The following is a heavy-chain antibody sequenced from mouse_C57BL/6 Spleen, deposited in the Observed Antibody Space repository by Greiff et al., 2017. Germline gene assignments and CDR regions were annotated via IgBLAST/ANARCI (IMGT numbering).Heavy chain of an antibody. Sequence: VQLQQSGPELVKPGASVKISCKASGYAFSSSWMNWVKQRPGKGLEWIGRIYPGDGDTNYNGKFKGKATLTADKSSSTAYMQLSSLTSEDSAVXFCARGHYGSSLDYWGQGTTLTVSS. J-gene: IGHJ2*01. V-gene: IGHV1-82*01. CDR1: GYAFSSSW. D-gene: IGHD1-1*01. CDR3: ARGHYGSSLDY. CDR2: IYPGDGDT.